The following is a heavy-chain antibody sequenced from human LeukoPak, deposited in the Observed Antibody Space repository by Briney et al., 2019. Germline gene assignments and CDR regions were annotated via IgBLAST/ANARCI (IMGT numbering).Heavy chain of an antibody. CDR3: AKDIGGHTYGYWGYSFDY. D-gene: IGHD5-18*01. CDR1: GFTFSSYA. J-gene: IGHJ4*02. V-gene: IGHV3-23*01. CDR2: ISGSGGST. Sequence: GSLRLSCAASGFTFSSYAMSWVRQAPGKGLEWVSAISGSGGSTYYAEPVKGRFTISRDYSQNTLYLVMSSLRAEDTAIYFCAKDIGGHTYGYWGYSFDYWGQGTPVTVSS.